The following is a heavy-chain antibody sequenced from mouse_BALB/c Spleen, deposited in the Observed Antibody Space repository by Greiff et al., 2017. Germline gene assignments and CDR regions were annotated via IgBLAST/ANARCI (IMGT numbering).Heavy chain of an antibody. CDR1: GFTIKDYY. V-gene: IGHV14-1*02. J-gene: IGHJ2*01. CDR3: ARRVYDRDFDY. CDR2: IDPENGNT. D-gene: IGHD2-14*01. Sequence: VQLQQSGAELVRPGALVKLSCKASGFTIKDYYMHWVKQRPEQGLEWIGLIDPENGNTIYDPKFQGKASITADTSSNTAYLQLSSLTSEDTAVYYCARRVYDRDFDYWGQGTTLTVSA.